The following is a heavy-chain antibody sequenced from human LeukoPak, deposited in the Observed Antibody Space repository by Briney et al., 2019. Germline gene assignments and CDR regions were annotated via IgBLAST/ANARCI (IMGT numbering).Heavy chain of an antibody. J-gene: IGHJ3*02. CDR3: ARQILGTGVNDSFDI. Sequence: GDSLKISCKGSGYSFTSYWIGWVRQMPGKGLEWVGVIDPDDSHTIYSPSFQGQVTISADKSISTAYLQWNSLKASDTAMYYCARQILGTGVNDSFDIWGLGTMVTVPS. CDR2: IDPDDSHT. D-gene: IGHD7-27*01. CDR1: GYSFTSYW. V-gene: IGHV5-51*01.